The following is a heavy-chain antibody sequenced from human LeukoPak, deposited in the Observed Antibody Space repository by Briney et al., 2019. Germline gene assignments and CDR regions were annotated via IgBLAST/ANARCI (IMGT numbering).Heavy chain of an antibody. J-gene: IGHJ4*02. D-gene: IGHD2-15*01. Sequence: KPSETLSLTCTVSGGSITTYYWSWIRQPAGKGLEWIGRIYTSGSTNYNPSLKSRVTISVDTSKNQFSLKLSSVTAADTAVYYCARVFRYCSGGSCYSGVEYWGQGTLVTVSS. CDR2: IYTSGST. CDR3: ARVFRYCSGGSCYSGVEY. V-gene: IGHV4-4*07. CDR1: GGSITTYY.